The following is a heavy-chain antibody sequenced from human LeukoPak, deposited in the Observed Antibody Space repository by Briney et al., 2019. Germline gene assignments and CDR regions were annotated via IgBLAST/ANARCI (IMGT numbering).Heavy chain of an antibody. V-gene: IGHV3-48*04. Sequence: GGSLRLSCAASGFTFSSYAMSWVRQAPGKGLEWVSYISSSGSTIYYADSVKGRFAISRDNAKNSLYLQMNSLRAEDTAVYYCARDAHYDFWSGYPSLSYYYYGMDVWGQGTTVTVSS. D-gene: IGHD3-3*01. CDR2: ISSSGSTI. CDR1: GFTFSSYA. CDR3: ARDAHYDFWSGYPSLSYYYYGMDV. J-gene: IGHJ6*02.